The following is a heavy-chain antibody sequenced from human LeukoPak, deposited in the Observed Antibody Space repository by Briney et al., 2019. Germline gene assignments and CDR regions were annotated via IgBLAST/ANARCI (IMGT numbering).Heavy chain of an antibody. CDR3: ARDPRYCSSTSCYKAFDY. D-gene: IGHD2-2*02. CDR1: GFTFSSYA. V-gene: IGHV3-30-3*01. J-gene: IGHJ4*02. Sequence: GGSLRLSCAASGFTFSSYAMHWVRQAPGKGLEWVAVISYDGSNKYYADSVKGRFTISRDNSKNTLYLQMNSLRAEDTAVHYCARDPRYCSSTSCYKAFDYWGQGTLVTVSS. CDR2: ISYDGSNK.